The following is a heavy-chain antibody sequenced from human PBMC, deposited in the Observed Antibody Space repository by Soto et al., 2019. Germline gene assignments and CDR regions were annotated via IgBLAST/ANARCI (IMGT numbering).Heavy chain of an antibody. CDR3: ATVFDL. V-gene: IGHV3-74*01. Sequence: VQLVESGGGLVQPGGSLRVSCAASGFTLGSHRIHWVRQPPGKGLEWVSRIDTDGGGTSYAESVKGRFTISTDNAKNTVYLQMNGLRAEDSAVYYCATVFDLWGQGTLVTVSS. CDR2: IDTDGGGT. J-gene: IGHJ5*02. CDR1: GFTLGSHR.